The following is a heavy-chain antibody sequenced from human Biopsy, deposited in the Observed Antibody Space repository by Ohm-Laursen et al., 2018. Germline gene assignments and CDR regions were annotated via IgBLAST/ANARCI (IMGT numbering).Heavy chain of an antibody. Sequence: ASVKVSCKVSGYALTELSMHWVRQAPGRGLEWMGGFAPENGKTIYAQKFQGRVTMTEDTSTDTAYMELSSLRSEDTAVYYCAADINVWNVNYWGKGTQVTVSS. CDR1: GYALTELS. CDR3: AADINVWNVNY. J-gene: IGHJ4*02. CDR2: FAPENGKT. V-gene: IGHV1-24*01. D-gene: IGHD1-1*01.